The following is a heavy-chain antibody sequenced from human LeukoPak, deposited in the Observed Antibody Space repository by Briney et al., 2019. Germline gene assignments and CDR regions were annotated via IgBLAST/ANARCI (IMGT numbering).Heavy chain of an antibody. CDR3: ARIRGGWTRGPYY. V-gene: IGHV4-34*01. Sequence: SETLSLTCAVYGGSFNDYYWIWVRQPPGRGLEWIGEINHSGSTNYNPSLKSRVTISVDTSKNQFSLKLSSVTAADTAVYYCARIRGGWTRGPYYWGQGTLVTVSS. CDR1: GGSFNDYY. D-gene: IGHD1-26*01. J-gene: IGHJ4*02. CDR2: INHSGST.